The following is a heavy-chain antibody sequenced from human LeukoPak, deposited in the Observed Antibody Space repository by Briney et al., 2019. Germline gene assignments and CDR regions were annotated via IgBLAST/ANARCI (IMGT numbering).Heavy chain of an antibody. V-gene: IGHV3-33*01. D-gene: IGHD2-15*01. CDR2: IWYDGNNK. CDR3: ARAPPYCSGGACYFDY. CDR1: GFSFSTYG. Sequence: GGSLRLSCAASGFSFSTYGMHWVRQAPGKGLEWVAVIWYDGNNKYYADSVKGRFTISRDNSKNTLFLQMNSLRAEDSAVYYCARAPPYCSGGACYFDYWGQGTLITVSS. J-gene: IGHJ4*02.